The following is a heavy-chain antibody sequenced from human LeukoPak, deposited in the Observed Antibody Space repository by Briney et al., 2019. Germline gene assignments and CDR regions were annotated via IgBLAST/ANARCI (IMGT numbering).Heavy chain of an antibody. D-gene: IGHD2-2*01. J-gene: IGHJ4*02. V-gene: IGHV1-2*02. CDR1: GYTFTGYY. CDR2: INPNSGGT. Sequence: ASVKVSCKASGYTFTGYYMHWLRQAPGQGLEWMGWINPNSGGTNYAQKFQGRVTVTRDTSISTAYMELSRLRSDDTAVYYCAREGGTDIVVVPAATQVDYWGQGTLVTVSS. CDR3: AREGGTDIVVVPAATQVDY.